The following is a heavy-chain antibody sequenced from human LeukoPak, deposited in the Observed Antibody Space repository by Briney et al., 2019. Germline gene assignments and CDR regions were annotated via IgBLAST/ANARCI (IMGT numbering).Heavy chain of an antibody. CDR3: VAYYDGSGYYSDY. Sequence: ETLSLTCTVSGGSISSYYWSWIRQAPGKGLEYVSAISSNGGTTYYADSVKGRFAISRDISKNTLYLQMSSLRAEDTAVYYCVAYYDGSGYYSDYWGQGTLATVSS. CDR1: GGSISSYY. V-gene: IGHV3-64D*09. D-gene: IGHD3-22*01. CDR2: ISSNGGTT. J-gene: IGHJ4*02.